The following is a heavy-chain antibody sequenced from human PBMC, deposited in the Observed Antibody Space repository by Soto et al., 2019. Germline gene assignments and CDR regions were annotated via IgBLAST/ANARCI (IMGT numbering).Heavy chain of an antibody. J-gene: IGHJ6*02. D-gene: IGHD2-21*02. CDR3: ARGVVVTASPPLYGMDV. Sequence: SVKVSCKASGGTFSSYAISWVRQAPGQGLEWMGGIIPIFGTANYAQKFQGRVTITADESTSTAYMELSSLRSEDTAVYYCARGVVVTASPPLYGMDVWGQGTTVTVSS. V-gene: IGHV1-69*13. CDR2: IIPIFGTA. CDR1: GGTFSSYA.